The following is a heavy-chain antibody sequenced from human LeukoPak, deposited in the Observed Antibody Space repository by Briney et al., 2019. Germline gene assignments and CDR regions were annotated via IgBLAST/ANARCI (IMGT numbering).Heavy chain of an antibody. CDR2: ISSSSSDT. V-gene: IGHV3-11*05. D-gene: IGHD1-26*01. Sequence: GGSLRLSCAASGFTFSDYYMSWIRQAPGKGLEWVSSISSSSSDTKYADSVKGRSTISRDNSKNTLYLQMNSLRAEDTALYYCAKDKSGGWELLRDHDAFDIWGQGTMVTVSS. CDR3: AKDKSGGWELLRDHDAFDI. J-gene: IGHJ3*02. CDR1: GFTFSDYY.